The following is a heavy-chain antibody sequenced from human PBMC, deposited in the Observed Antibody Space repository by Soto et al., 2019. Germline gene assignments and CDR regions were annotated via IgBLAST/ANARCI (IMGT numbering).Heavy chain of an antibody. CDR1: GYTFTNFG. J-gene: IGHJ5*02. Sequence: ASVKVSCKASGYTFTNFGISWVRQAPGQGLEWMGWISGYNGNTKNAQKIQGRVTMTTDTSTSTAYMELRSLRSDDTAVYYCARGVGSGSYYNQYNWFDPWGQGTLVTVSS. D-gene: IGHD3-10*01. CDR3: ARGVGSGSYYNQYNWFDP. CDR2: ISGYNGNT. V-gene: IGHV1-18*01.